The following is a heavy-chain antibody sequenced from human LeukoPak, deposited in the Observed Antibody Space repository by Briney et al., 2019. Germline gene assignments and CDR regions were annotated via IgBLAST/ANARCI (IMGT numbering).Heavy chain of an antibody. D-gene: IGHD6-13*01. Sequence: GGSLRLSCAASGFTFSSYGMHWVRQAPGKGLEWVAVIWYDGSNKYYADSVKGRFTISRDNSKNTLYLQMNSLRAEDTAVYYCASGIAAAGCVAYSSGWRTFDYWGQGTLVTVSS. V-gene: IGHV3-33*01. CDR1: GFTFSSYG. CDR2: IWYDGSNK. J-gene: IGHJ4*02. CDR3: ASGIAAAGCVAYSSGWRTFDY.